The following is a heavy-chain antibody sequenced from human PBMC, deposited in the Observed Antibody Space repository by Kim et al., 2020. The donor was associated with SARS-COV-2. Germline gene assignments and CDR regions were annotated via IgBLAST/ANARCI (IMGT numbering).Heavy chain of an antibody. Sequence: IHCADSVKGRFTISRDNAKKSLYLQMNSLRAEDTAVYYCARIRGSYSVDYWGQGTLVTVSS. CDR2: I. V-gene: IGHV3-11*01. J-gene: IGHJ4*02. CDR3: ARIRGSYSVDY. D-gene: IGHD1-26*01.